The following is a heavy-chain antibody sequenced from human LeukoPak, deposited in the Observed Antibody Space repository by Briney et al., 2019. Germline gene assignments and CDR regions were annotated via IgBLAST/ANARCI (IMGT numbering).Heavy chain of an antibody. CDR2: ISGSGGST. CDR1: GLTFSSYA. CDR3: AKDLVTVAYYDFWSGSAFDI. J-gene: IGHJ3*02. V-gene: IGHV3-23*01. D-gene: IGHD3-3*01. Sequence: GGSLRLSCAASGLTFSSYAMSWVRQAPGKGLEWVSAISGSGGSTYYADSVKGRFTISRDNSKNTLYLQMNSLRAEDTAVYYCAKDLVTVAYYDFWSGSAFDIWGQGTMVTVSS.